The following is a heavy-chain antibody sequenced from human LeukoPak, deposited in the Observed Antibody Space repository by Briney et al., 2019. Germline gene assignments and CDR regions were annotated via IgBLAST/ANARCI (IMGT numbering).Heavy chain of an antibody. V-gene: IGHV3-74*01. D-gene: IGHD5-12*01. Sequence: GGSLRLSCAASGFAFRSYWMHWVRQGPGQGLVWVSRINYDGSSTGYADSVTGRFTISRDNAKNTLYLQLNSLRAEDTAVYYCAREAPGGYDNFDDWGQGTLVTVSS. CDR1: GFAFRSYW. CDR3: AREAPGGYDNFDD. CDR2: INYDGSST. J-gene: IGHJ4*02.